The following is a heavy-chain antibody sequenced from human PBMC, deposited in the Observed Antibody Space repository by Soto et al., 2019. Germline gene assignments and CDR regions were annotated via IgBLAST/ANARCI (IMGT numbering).Heavy chain of an antibody. CDR1: GGSISSGGYY. V-gene: IGHV4-31*03. J-gene: IGHJ6*02. D-gene: IGHD3-22*01. Sequence: SESLSLTCTVSGGSISSGGYYWSWIRQHSGKGLDWLGYIYYSGSTSYNQSFKSRVTISVGTAKNQFALKLSSVTAAATAVYSCARRKNFDSSGYFGFAYYYDGMDVWGQGTTVTFSS. CDR2: IYYSGST. CDR3: ARRKNFDSSGYFGFAYYYDGMDV.